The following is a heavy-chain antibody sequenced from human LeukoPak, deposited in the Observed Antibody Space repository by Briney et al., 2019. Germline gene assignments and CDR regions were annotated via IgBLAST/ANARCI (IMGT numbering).Heavy chain of an antibody. Sequence: ASVKVSCQASGYTFTGYYMHWVRQAPGQGLEWMGWINPNSGGTNYAQKFQGRVTMTRDTSISTAYMELSRLRSDDTAVYYCARDLVLMVYHYGMDVWGQGTTVTVSS. V-gene: IGHV1-2*02. CDR1: GYTFTGYY. J-gene: IGHJ6*02. CDR3: ARDLVLMVYHYGMDV. CDR2: INPNSGGT. D-gene: IGHD2-8*01.